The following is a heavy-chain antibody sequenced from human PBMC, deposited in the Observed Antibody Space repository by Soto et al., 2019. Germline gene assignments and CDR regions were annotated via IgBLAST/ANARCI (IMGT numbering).Heavy chain of an antibody. J-gene: IGHJ3*02. CDR2: INPNSGGT. CDR1: GYTVTGYY. V-gene: IGHV1-2*04. Sequence: ASVKVSCKASGYTVTGYYMHWVRQAPGQGLEWMGWINPNSGGTNYAQKFQGWVTMTRDTSISTAYMELSRLRSDDTAVYYCARQSSTREVDAFDIWGQGTMVTVXS. D-gene: IGHD2-2*01. CDR3: ARQSSTREVDAFDI.